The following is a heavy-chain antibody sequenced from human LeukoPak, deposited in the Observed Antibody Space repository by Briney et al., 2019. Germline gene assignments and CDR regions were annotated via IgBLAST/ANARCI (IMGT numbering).Heavy chain of an antibody. CDR1: GASISSNNW. CDR3: ASAEPRGIIWYPY. CDR2: IYHSGST. D-gene: IGHD6-13*01. Sequence: SETLSLTCAVAGASISSNNWWWSWVRQPPGKGLEWIGEIYHSGSTNYNPSLKSRVTMSVDKSKNQFSLKLSSVTAADTAVYYCASAEPRGIIWYPYWGQGTLVTVSS. J-gene: IGHJ4*02. V-gene: IGHV4-4*02.